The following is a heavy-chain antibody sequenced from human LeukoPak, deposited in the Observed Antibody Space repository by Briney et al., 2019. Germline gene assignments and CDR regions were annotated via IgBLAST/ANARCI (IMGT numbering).Heavy chain of an antibody. V-gene: IGHV4-39*01. CDR2: HYYSGST. CDR1: GGSISSSSYY. Sequence: SETLSLTCTVSGGSISSSSYYWGWHRPPQGKGLEWIVSHYYSGSTYYNPSLKSRVTISVDTSKNQFSLKLSSVTAADTAVDYCARHGLLWFGEFSHGFGRWGQGTLVTVSS. CDR3: ARHGLLWFGEFSHGFGR. D-gene: IGHD3-10*01. J-gene: IGHJ5*02.